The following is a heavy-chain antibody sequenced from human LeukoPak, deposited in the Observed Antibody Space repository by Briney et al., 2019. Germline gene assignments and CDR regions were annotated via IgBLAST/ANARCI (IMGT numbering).Heavy chain of an antibody. CDR3: ARLGYCSSGSCNSPFFDY. D-gene: IGHD2-15*01. V-gene: IGHV4-61*01. CDR2: IYYSGGT. J-gene: IGHJ4*02. Sequence: SETLSLTCTVSGGSVSSGSYYWSWIRQPPGKGLEWIGYIYYSGGTNYNPSLKSRVTISVDTSKNQFSLKLSSVTAADTAVYYCARLGYCSSGSCNSPFFDYWGQGTLVTVSS. CDR1: GGSVSSGSYY.